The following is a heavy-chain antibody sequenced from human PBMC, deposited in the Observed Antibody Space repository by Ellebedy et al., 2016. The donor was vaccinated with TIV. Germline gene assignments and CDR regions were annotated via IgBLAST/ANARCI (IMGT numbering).Heavy chain of an antibody. Sequence: GESLKISXSASGFTFSSYAMHWVRQAPGKGLEYVSAISSNGGSTYYADSVKGRFTISRDNSKNTLYLQMSSLRAEDTAVYYCVKFDYYDSSGYFTRDAFDIWGQGTMVTVSS. CDR3: VKFDYYDSSGYFTRDAFDI. V-gene: IGHV3-64D*06. CDR2: ISSNGGST. CDR1: GFTFSSYA. D-gene: IGHD3-22*01. J-gene: IGHJ3*02.